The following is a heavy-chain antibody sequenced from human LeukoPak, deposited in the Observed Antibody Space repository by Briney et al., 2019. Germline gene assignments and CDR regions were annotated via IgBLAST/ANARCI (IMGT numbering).Heavy chain of an antibody. J-gene: IGHJ4*02. CDR3: ARDPRYSGYDYFDY. V-gene: IGHV3-48*01. CDR2: IRSNSDTI. D-gene: IGHD5-12*01. CDR1: GFTFTTYG. Sequence: HAGGSLRLSCGASGFTFTTYGMNWLRQAPGKGLEWISYIRSNSDTIYYADSVKGRFTISRDNAENSLYLQMSSLRAEDTAVYYCARDPRYSGYDYFDYWGQGTLVTVSS.